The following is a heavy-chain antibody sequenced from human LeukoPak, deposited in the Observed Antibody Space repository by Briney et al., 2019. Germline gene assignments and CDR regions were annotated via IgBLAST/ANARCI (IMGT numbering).Heavy chain of an antibody. CDR1: GFTVSNNY. D-gene: IGHD6-19*01. J-gene: IGHJ5*02. V-gene: IGHV3-30*18. Sequence: GGSLRLSCAASGFTVSNNYMNWVRQAPGKGLERVAVISYDGSNKYYADSVKGRFTISRDNSKNTLYLQMNSLRAEDTAVYYCAKDLGIIAVANLGGFDPWGQGTLVTVSS. CDR2: ISYDGSNK. CDR3: AKDLGIIAVANLGGFDP.